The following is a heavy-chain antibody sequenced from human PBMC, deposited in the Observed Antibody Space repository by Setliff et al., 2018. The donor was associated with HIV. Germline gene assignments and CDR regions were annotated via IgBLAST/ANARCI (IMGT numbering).Heavy chain of an antibody. CDR1: GGSISSYY. J-gene: IGHJ4*02. CDR3: AMMEPALLRFDD. D-gene: IGHD1-26*01. CDR2: IYYSGST. V-gene: IGHV4-59*08. Sequence: PSETLSLTCTVSGGSISSYYWSWIRQPPGKGLEWIGYIYYSGSTSYNPSLKSRVTISVGTSKNQFSLKLSSVTAADTAVYYCAMMEPALLRFDDWGQGTPVTVSS.